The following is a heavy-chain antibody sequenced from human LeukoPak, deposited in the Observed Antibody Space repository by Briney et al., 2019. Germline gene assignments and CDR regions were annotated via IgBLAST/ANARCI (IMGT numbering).Heavy chain of an antibody. CDR2: INPSGGST. CDR1: GYTFTSYY. Sequence: GASVKVSCKASGYTFTSYYMHWVRQAPGQGLEWMGIINPSGGSTGYAQKFQGRVTMTRDMSTSTVYMELSSLRSEDTAVYYCARPPRYYYYMDVWGKGTTVTVSS. CDR3: ARPPRYYYYMDV. J-gene: IGHJ6*03. V-gene: IGHV1-46*01.